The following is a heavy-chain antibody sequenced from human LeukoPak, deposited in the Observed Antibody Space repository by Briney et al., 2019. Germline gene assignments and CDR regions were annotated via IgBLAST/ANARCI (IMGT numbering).Heavy chain of an antibody. CDR3: ARQAYGSHFDAFDI. D-gene: IGHD3-22*01. CDR1: GYRFTTDY. V-gene: IGHV5-51*01. CDR2: VYPDDSET. J-gene: IGHJ3*02. Sequence: GESLKISCKASGYRFTTDYIGWARQMPGKGLEWMGIVYPDDSETNYSPSFQGQVSMSVDKSITTAYLQWSSLKASDTAIYYCARQAYGSHFDAFDIWGQGTVVTVSS.